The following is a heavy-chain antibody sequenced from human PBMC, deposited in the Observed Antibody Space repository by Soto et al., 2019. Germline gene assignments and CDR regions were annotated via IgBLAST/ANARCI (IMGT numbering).Heavy chain of an antibody. CDR3: ARGDIGVVPAAMHYYYMDV. Sequence: PSETLSLTCAVYGGSFSGYYWSWIRQPPGKGLEWIGEINHSGSTNYNPSLKSRVTISVDTSKNQFSLKLSSVTAADTAVYYCARGDIGVVPAAMHYYYMDVWGKGTTVTVSS. CDR2: INHSGST. J-gene: IGHJ6*03. V-gene: IGHV4-34*01. D-gene: IGHD2-2*01. CDR1: GGSFSGYY.